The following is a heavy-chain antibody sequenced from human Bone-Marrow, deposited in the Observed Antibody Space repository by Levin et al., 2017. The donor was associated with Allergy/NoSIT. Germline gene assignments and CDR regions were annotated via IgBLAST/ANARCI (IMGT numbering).Heavy chain of an antibody. CDR1: GFTFSNYW. CDR2: INQDGSEK. CDR3: ARAMDV. Sequence: SCAASGFTFSNYWMNWVRQAPGKGLEWVANINQDGSEKYYVDSVKGRFTISRDSATNSGYLQMNSLRVEDTAVYYCARAMDVWGKGTTVTVSS. J-gene: IGHJ6*03. V-gene: IGHV3-7*01.